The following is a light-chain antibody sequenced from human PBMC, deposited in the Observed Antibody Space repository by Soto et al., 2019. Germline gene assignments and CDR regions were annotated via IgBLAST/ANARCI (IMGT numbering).Light chain of an antibody. CDR3: SSYTSGSPWV. V-gene: IGLV2-14*01. J-gene: IGLJ3*02. CDR1: SSDVGAYNY. Sequence: QSALTQPASVSGSPGQSITISCTGTSSDVGAYNYVSWYQQHPGKAPKLMIYEVSNRPSGVSNRFSGSKSGNTASLTISGLQAADEGDYFCSSYTSGSPWVFRGGTKLTV. CDR2: EVS.